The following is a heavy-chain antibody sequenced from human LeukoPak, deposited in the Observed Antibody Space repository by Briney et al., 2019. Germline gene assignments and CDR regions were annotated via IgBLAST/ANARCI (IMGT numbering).Heavy chain of an antibody. CDR3: AGDPPGTPVGFAI. Sequence: GASVKVSCKTSAGTFSRYAISWVRQAPGQGLEWVGRITPMSATPSQTQWIQGRVTITSVISTNKVYLDPSSLRSEHTALYFCAGDPPGTPVGFAIWGQGTMVTVSS. CDR2: ITPMSATP. J-gene: IGHJ3*02. CDR1: AGTFSRYA. V-gene: IGHV1-69*06. D-gene: IGHD3-10*01.